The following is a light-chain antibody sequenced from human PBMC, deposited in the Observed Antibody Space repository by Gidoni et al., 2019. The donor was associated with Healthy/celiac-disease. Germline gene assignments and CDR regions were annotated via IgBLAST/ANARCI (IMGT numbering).Light chain of an antibody. CDR2: WAS. J-gene: IGKJ2*01. Sequence: DIVMTQSPDSLSVSLGERATINCKSSQSVLYISNNKNYLAWYQQKPGQPPKLLIYWASTRESGVPDRVSGSGSGTDFTLTISSLQAEDVAVYYCQQYYSTPPSFGQGTKLEIK. CDR1: QSVLYISNNKNY. V-gene: IGKV4-1*01. CDR3: QQYYSTPPS.